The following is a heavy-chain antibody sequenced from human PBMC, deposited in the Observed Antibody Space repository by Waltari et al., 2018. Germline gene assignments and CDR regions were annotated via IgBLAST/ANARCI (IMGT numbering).Heavy chain of an antibody. CDR3: ARSPYSSSHNWFAP. Sequence: QVQLVQSGAEVKKPGSSVKVSCKASGGTFSSYAISWVRQAPGQGLEWMGGIVPIFGTENYAQKCQGRVTITADESTSTAYMELSSLRSEDTAGYCCARSPYSSSHNWFAPWGQGTLVTVSS. D-gene: IGHD6-6*01. CDR2: IVPIFGTE. J-gene: IGHJ5*02. CDR1: GGTFSSYA. V-gene: IGHV1-69*12.